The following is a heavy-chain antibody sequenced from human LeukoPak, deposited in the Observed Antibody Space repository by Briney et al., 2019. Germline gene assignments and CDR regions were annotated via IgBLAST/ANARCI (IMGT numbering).Heavy chain of an antibody. Sequence: GGSLRLSCAASGFTFSNAWMSWVRQAPGKGLEWVGRIKSKTDGGTTDYAAPVKGRFTISRDDSKNTLYLQMNSLKTEDTAVYYCTTAPIMITFGGVIVYFDYWGRGTLVTVSS. CDR1: GFTFSNAW. J-gene: IGHJ4*02. CDR2: IKSKTDGGTT. D-gene: IGHD3-16*02. CDR3: TTAPIMITFGGVIVYFDY. V-gene: IGHV3-15*01.